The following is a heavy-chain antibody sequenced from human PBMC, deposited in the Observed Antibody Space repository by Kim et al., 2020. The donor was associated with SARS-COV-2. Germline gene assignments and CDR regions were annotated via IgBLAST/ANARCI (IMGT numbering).Heavy chain of an antibody. Sequence: KGRFTISRDNAKNSLYLQMNSLRAEDTAVYYCARDSSLVVVTANSQIFDYWGQGTLVTVSS. D-gene: IGHD2-21*02. CDR3: ARDSSLVVVTANSQIFDY. J-gene: IGHJ4*02. V-gene: IGHV3-11*04.